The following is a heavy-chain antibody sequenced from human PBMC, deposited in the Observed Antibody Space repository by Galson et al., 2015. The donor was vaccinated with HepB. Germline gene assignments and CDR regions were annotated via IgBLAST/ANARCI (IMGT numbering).Heavy chain of an antibody. Sequence: SLRLSCAASGFAFSDFGIHWVRQAPGKGLEWVALIWADGSTQHYADSVRGRLRISRDNSKNTVYLQMNSLRADDTAVYYCAGEAYVAVADFDSWGQGTLVTVSS. CDR1: GFAFSDFG. J-gene: IGHJ4*02. D-gene: IGHD2-21*01. CDR3: AGEAYVAVADFDS. V-gene: IGHV3-33*01. CDR2: IWADGSTQ.